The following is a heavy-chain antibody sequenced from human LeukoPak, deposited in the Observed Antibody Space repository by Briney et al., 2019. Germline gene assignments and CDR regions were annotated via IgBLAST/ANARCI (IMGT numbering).Heavy chain of an antibody. CDR1: DGSISSSY. J-gene: IGHJ4*02. V-gene: IGHV4-59*01. Sequence: SETLSLTCTVSDGSISSSYWSWVRQPPGKGLEWIGYIYNSGTTKYNPSIKSRVTISGDTSKNQFSLKLSSVTAADTAVYYCAQGSYYFDYWGQGTLVTVSS. CDR3: AQGSYYFDY. D-gene: IGHD6-6*01. CDR2: IYNSGTT.